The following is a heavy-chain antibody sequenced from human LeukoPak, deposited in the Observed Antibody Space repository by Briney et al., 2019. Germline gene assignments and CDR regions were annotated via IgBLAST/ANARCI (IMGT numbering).Heavy chain of an antibody. CDR3: ARDRTTLTTYYMDV. V-gene: IGHV4-59*01. CDR2: IYYSGST. D-gene: IGHD1-14*01. Sequence: PWETLTLTCTVSGGSLSSYYWSWIRQPPGKGLEWIGYIYYSGSTNYNPSLKSRVTISVDTSKNQFSLKLSSVTAADTAVYYCARDRTTLTTYYMDVWGKGTTVTVSS. J-gene: IGHJ6*03. CDR1: GGSLSSYY.